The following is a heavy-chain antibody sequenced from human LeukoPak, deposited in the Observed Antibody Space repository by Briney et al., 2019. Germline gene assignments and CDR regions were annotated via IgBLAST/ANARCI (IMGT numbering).Heavy chain of an antibody. CDR3: ASSQNYYDSSGEAFDI. D-gene: IGHD3-22*01. CDR1: RFTVSSNY. V-gene: IGHV3-53*01. J-gene: IGHJ3*02. Sequence: PGGSLRLSCAASRFTVSSNYMSWVRQAPGKGLEWVSVIYSGGSTYYADSVKGRFTISRDNSKNTLYLQMNSLRAEDTAVYYCASSQNYYDSSGEAFDIWGQGTMVTVSS. CDR2: IYSGGST.